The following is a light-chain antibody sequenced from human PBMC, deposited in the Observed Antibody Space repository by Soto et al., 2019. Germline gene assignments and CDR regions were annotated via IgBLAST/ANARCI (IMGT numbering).Light chain of an antibody. CDR1: QTISSW. CDR3: LQFHNLPT. CDR2: AAS. Sequence: DIQMTPSSSTLSASVKGIDSITCRVSQTISSWLAWYQHKPGKDPKILIYAASTLETRVQSRFSGSGSGTDFTLTISSLTPEEIATYYCLQFHNLPTVGGRKKV. V-gene: IGKV1-33*01. J-gene: IGKJ4*01.